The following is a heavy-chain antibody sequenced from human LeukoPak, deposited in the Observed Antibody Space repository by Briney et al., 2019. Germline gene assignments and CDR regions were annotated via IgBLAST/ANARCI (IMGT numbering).Heavy chain of an antibody. CDR1: AGSFSDYY. V-gene: IGHV4-34*01. CDR2: IDHSGNI. Sequence: SETLSLTCDVYAGSFSDYYWTWIRQPPGKGLEWIGDIDHSGNIHYNPSLESRVTMSVDTSKRQFSLKLSSVTAADTAVYYCARHPKLVAGTSSLDYWGQGALVTVSS. CDR3: ARHPKLVAGTSSLDY. D-gene: IGHD6-19*01. J-gene: IGHJ4*02.